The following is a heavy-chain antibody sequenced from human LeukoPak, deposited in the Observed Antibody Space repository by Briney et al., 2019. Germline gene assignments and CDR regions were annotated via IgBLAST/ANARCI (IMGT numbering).Heavy chain of an antibody. V-gene: IGHV4-4*02. CDR2: IYHSGST. CDR1: GGSISSTNW. J-gene: IGHJ4*02. D-gene: IGHD3-22*01. CDR3: ARRVHYYDTSGYSYYFDY. Sequence: PSETLSLTCTVSGGSISSTNWWSWVRQPPGKGLERIGEIYHSGSTNYNPSLKSRVTISVDTSKNHFSLKLSSVTAADTAVYYCARRVHYYDTSGYSYYFDYWGQGTLVTVSS.